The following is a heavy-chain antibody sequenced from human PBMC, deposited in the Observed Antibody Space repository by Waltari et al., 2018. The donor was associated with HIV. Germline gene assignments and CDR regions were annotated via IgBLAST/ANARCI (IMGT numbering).Heavy chain of an antibody. CDR3: ATGGATTSIQLYDLDV. V-gene: IGHV1-24*01. J-gene: IGHJ6*02. D-gene: IGHD1-1*01. CDR1: GYTLTELS. Sequence: QVQLIQSGAEVKKPGASVKVSCKVFGYTLTELSMHWVRQAPGKGFEWMGGCDPEDDETIYAQKLQGRVTMTEDTSTDSAYMELSSLTSEDTAVYYCATGGATTSIQLYDLDVWGQGTTVTVSS. CDR2: CDPEDDET.